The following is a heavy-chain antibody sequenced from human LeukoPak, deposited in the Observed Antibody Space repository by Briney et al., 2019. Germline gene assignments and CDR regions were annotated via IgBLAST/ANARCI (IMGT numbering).Heavy chain of an antibody. CDR3: ARESISYFDY. J-gene: IGHJ4*02. CDR1: GYTFTSYG. Sequence: ASVNVSCTASGYTFTSYGISWVRQAPGQGLERMGWISAYNGNTNYAQKLQGRVTMTTDTSTSTAYMELRSLRSDDTAVYYCARESISYFDYWGQGTLVTVSS. D-gene: IGHD3-3*02. CDR2: ISAYNGNT. V-gene: IGHV1-18*04.